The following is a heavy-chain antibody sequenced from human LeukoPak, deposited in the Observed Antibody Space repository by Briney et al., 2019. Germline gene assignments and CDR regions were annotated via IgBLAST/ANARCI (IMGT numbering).Heavy chain of an antibody. J-gene: IGHJ6*03. CDR2: ISGSGGST. V-gene: IGHV3-23*01. CDR1: GFTFSSYA. Sequence: GGSLRLSCAASGFTFSSYAMSWVRQAPGKGLEWVSAISGSGGSTYYADSVKGRFTISRDNSKNTLYLQMNSLRAEDTAVYYCVKAIGGVAGYYYYYYYMDVWGKGTTVTVSS. D-gene: IGHD6-19*01. CDR3: VKAIGGVAGYYYYYYYMDV.